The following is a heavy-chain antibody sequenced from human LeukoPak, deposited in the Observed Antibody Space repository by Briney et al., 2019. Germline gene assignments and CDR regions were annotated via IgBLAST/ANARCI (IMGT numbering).Heavy chain of an antibody. V-gene: IGHV3-53*01. CDR3: ASGGMGARKYYSDPFHY. CDR1: GFTVSSNY. Sequence: PGGSLRLSCAASGFTVSSNYMSWVRQTPGKGVEWVSIIYSAGSTYYADSVRGRFTISRDSSKNTVCLQMNSLRAEDTAVYYCASGGMGARKYYSDPFHYWGQGTLVTVSS. J-gene: IGHJ4*02. D-gene: IGHD3-10*01. CDR2: IYSAGST.